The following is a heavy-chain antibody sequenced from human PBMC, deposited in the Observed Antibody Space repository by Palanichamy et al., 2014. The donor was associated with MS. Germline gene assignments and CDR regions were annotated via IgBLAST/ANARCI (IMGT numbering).Heavy chain of an antibody. CDR1: GFTFSSYN. Sequence: EVQLVESGGGLVKPGGSLRLSCAASGFTFSSYNMNWVRQAPGKGLEWVSSISSSSSYIYYADSVKGRFTISRDNAKNSLYLQMNSLRAEDMAVYYCARVDYPERGLTGSMFVDYWGQGTLVTVSS. CDR2: ISSSSSYI. J-gene: IGHJ4*02. D-gene: IGHD3-9*01. CDR3: ARVDYPERGLTGSMFVDY. V-gene: IGHV3-21*01.